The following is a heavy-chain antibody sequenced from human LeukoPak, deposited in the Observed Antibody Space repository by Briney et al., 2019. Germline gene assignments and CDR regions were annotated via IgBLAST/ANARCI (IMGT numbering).Heavy chain of an antibody. D-gene: IGHD3-9*01. V-gene: IGHV3-23*01. J-gene: IGHJ1*01. CDR2: ISGSGGST. Sequence: GGSLRLSCAASGFTFSTYAMSWVRQAPGKGLEWVSAISGSGGSTYYADFVKGRFTISRDNAKKTLYLQMSSLRVEDTAVYFCAKEGIDYDILTGYGSAEYFQHWGQGTLVTVSS. CDR3: AKEGIDYDILTGYGSAEYFQH. CDR1: GFTFSTYA.